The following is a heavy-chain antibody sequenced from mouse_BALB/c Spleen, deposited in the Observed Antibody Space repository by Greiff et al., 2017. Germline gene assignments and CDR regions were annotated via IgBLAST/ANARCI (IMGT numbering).Heavy chain of an antibody. V-gene: IGHV14-1*02. D-gene: IGHD1-1*01. CDR1: GFNIKDYY. CDR3: AIYGSHFAY. Sequence: VQLKQSGAELVRPGALVKLSCKASGFNIKDYYMHWVKQRPEQGLEWIGWIDPENGNTIYDPKFQGKASITADTSSNTAYLQLSSLTSEDTAVYYCAIYGSHFAYWGQGTLVTVSA. J-gene: IGHJ3*01. CDR2: IDPENGNT.